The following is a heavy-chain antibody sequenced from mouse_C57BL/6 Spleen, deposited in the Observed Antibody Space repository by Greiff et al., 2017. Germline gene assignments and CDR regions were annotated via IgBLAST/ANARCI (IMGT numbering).Heavy chain of an antibody. CDR3: TRWGVVATRNFDY. CDR2: IYPGNSDT. J-gene: IGHJ2*01. D-gene: IGHD1-1*01. V-gene: IGHV1-5*01. CDR1: GYTFTSYW. Sequence: VQLQQSGTVLARPGASVKMSCKTSGYTFTSYWMHWVKQRPGQGLEWIGAIYPGNSDTSYNQKFKGKANLTAVTSASTAYMELSSLTNEDSAVYYCTRWGVVATRNFDYWGQGTTLTVSS.